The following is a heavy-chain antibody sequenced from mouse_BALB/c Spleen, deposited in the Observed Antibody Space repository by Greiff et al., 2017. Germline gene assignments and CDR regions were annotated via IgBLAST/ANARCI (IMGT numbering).Heavy chain of an antibody. CDR3: ARGGYDYAMDY. V-gene: IGHV1-54*01. CDR2: INPGSGGT. J-gene: IGHJ4*01. D-gene: IGHD2-2*01. CDR1: GYAFTNYL. Sequence: QVQLQQSGAELVRPGTSVKVSCKASGYAFTNYLLEWVKQRPGQGLEWIGVINPGSGGTNYNEKFKGKATLTADKSSSTAYMQLSSLTSDDSAVYFCARGGYDYAMDYWGQGTSVTVSS.